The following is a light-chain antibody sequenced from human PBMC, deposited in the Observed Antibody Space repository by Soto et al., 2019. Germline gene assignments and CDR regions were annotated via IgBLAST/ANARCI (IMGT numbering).Light chain of an antibody. CDR1: QSISSW. CDR3: QQYNSYRT. J-gene: IGKJ1*01. Sequence: DIQMTQSPSTLSESVGDRFTITCRASQSISSWLAWYQQKPGKAPKLLIYDASILESGVPSRLSGSGSGTEFTLTISSMKPDDYATYYCQQYNSYRTFGHGTKVDIK. V-gene: IGKV1-5*01. CDR2: DAS.